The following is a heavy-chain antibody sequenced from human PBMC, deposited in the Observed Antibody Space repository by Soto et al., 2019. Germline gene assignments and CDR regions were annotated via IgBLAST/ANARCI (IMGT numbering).Heavy chain of an antibody. CDR2: INHIGSS. J-gene: IGHJ4*02. Sequence: QVQLQQWGAGLLKPSETLSLTCAVYGGSFSGYAWTWIRQPPGTGLEWIGEINHIGSSNYNPSLKSRVTLSVDTSKNQLSLKLTYVPAADTAVYYCARDKITGLFAYWGQGTLVTVSS. D-gene: IGHD2-8*02. CDR1: GGSFSGYA. V-gene: IGHV4-34*01. CDR3: ARDKITGLFAY.